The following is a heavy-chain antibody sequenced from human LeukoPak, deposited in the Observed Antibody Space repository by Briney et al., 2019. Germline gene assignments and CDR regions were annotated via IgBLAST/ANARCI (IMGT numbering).Heavy chain of an antibody. D-gene: IGHD1-1*01. V-gene: IGHV3-15*01. J-gene: IGHJ4*02. CDR1: GFTFSNAW. Sequence: KAGGSLRLSCAGSGFTFSNAWMNWVRQAPGKGLEWVGRIKSKTDGGTTDYAAPVKGRFTISRDDSKNTLYLQMNSLKVEDTAVYYCSTIGTTSYYFDYWGQGTLVTVSS. CDR2: IKSKTDGGTT. CDR3: STIGTTSYYFDY.